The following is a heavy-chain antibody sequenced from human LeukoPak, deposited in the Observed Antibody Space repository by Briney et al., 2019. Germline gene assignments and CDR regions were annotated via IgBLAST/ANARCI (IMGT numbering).Heavy chain of an antibody. CDR3: ARVRATGAHDC. CDR2: INHSGST. CDR1: GGSFSGYY. V-gene: IGHV4-34*01. D-gene: IGHD7-27*01. Sequence: SETLSLTCAVYGGSFSGYYWSWIRQPPGKGLEWIGEINHSGSTNYNPSLKSRVTISVDTSKNQFSLKLSSVTAADAAVYYCARVRATGAHDCWGQGTLVTVSS. J-gene: IGHJ4*02.